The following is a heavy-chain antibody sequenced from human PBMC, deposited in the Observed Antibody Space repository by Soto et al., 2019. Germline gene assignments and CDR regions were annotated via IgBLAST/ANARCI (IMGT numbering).Heavy chain of an antibody. J-gene: IGHJ3*02. Sequence: GGSLRLSCAASGFTFSSYAMSWVRQAPGKGLEWVSTINGSGSGTYYADSVKGRFTISRDNSKNTLYLQMNSLRAEDTAVYYCAKDLASPAPNTSFDNWGQGTMVTVSS. CDR1: GFTFSSYA. D-gene: IGHD5-12*01. CDR2: INGSGSGT. V-gene: IGHV3-23*01. CDR3: AKDLASPAPNTSFDN.